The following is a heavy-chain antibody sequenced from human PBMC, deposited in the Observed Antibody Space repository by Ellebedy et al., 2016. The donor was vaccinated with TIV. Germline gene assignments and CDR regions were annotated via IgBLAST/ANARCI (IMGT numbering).Heavy chain of an antibody. CDR1: GGSISSSSYY. D-gene: IGHD3-10*01. CDR3: ARTRLGTMVRGVIQLRNWFDP. Sequence: SETLSLTXTVSGGSISSSSYYWGWIRQPPGKGLEWIGSIYYSGSTYYNPSLKSRVTISVDTSKNQFSLKLSSVTAADTAVYYCARTRLGTMVRGVIQLRNWFDPWGQGTLVTVSS. V-gene: IGHV4-39*01. J-gene: IGHJ5*02. CDR2: IYYSGST.